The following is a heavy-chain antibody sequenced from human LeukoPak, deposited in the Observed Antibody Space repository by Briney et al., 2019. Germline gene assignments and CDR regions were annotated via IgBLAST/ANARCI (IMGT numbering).Heavy chain of an antibody. CDR2: INPSGGST. CDR1: GYTFTSYY. J-gene: IGHJ4*02. CDR3: ARAGGSTIFGVVIRANDFDY. V-gene: IGHV1-46*01. Sequence: ASVKVSCKASGYTFTSYYMHWVRQAPGQGLEWMGIINPSGGSTSYAQKFQGRVTMTRDTSTSTVYMELSSLRSDDTAVYYCARAGGSTIFGVVIRANDFDYWGQGTLVTVSS. D-gene: IGHD3-3*01.